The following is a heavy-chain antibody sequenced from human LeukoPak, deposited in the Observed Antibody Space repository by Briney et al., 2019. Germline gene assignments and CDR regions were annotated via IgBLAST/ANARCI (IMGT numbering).Heavy chain of an antibody. CDR2: ISGSSDST. CDR3: AKTPLYCSGGSCYDRRFDK. V-gene: IGHV3-23*01. Sequence: GGSLRLSCAASGFTFSSYAMSWVRQAPGKGLEWVSSISGSSDSTYYADSVKGRFSISRDNSKNTSYLQMNSLRAGDTAVYYCAKTPLYCSGGSCYDRRFDKWGQGTLVTVSS. CDR1: GFTFSSYA. J-gene: IGHJ4*02. D-gene: IGHD2-15*01.